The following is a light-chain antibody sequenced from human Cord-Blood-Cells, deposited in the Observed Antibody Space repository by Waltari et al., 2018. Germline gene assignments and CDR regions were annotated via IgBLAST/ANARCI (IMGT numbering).Light chain of an antibody. J-gene: IGLJ3*02. V-gene: IGLV2-8*01. CDR1: SSDDGGYNY. CDR2: EVS. CDR3: SSYAGSNNLV. Sequence: QSALTQPPSASGSPGQSVTISCTGTSSDDGGYNYVPWYQQHPGKAPKLMIYEVSKRPSGVPDRFSGSKSGNTASLTVSGLQAEDDADYYCSSYAGSNNLVFGGGTKLTVL.